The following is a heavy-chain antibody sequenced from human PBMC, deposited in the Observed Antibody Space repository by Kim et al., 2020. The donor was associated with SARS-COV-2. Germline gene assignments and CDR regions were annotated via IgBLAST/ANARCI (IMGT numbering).Heavy chain of an antibody. CDR3: VRDGGINCLDY. D-gene: IGHD1-20*01. V-gene: IGHV3-72*01. CDR2: IRNKANSYTT. CDR1: GFTFSDHY. Sequence: GGSLRLSCAASGFTFSDHYIDWARQAPGKGLEWVGRIRNKANSYTTEYAASVKGRFTFSRDDSKNSVYLQMNSLKTEDTAVYYCVRDGGINCLDYWGQGTLVTVSS. J-gene: IGHJ4*02.